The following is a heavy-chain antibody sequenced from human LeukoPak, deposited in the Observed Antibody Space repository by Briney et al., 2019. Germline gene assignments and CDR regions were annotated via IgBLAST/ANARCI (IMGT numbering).Heavy chain of an antibody. CDR2: IEYDGGNK. CDR1: GFTFSSYA. V-gene: IGHV3-30-3*01. CDR3: ARDSSPWYYYDRSGSNGFDP. Sequence: GGSLRLSCAASGFTFSSYAIHWVRQAPGKGLEWVAVIEYDGGNKYYADSVKGRFTISRDNSKNTLYLQMNSLRAEDTAVYYCARDSSPWYYYDRSGSNGFDPWGQGTLVTVSS. D-gene: IGHD3-22*01. J-gene: IGHJ5*02.